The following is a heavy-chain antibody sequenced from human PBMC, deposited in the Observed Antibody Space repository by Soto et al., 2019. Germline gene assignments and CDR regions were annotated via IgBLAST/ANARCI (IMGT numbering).Heavy chain of an antibody. D-gene: IGHD2-2*01. Sequence: QLQLQESGPGLVKPSETLSLTCTVSGGSISSSSYYWGWIRQPPGKGLEWIGSIYYSGSTYYNPSLKSRVTISVDTSKNQFSLKLSSVTAADTAVYYCARQDCSSTSCYEGFFDYWGQGTLVTVSS. V-gene: IGHV4-39*01. J-gene: IGHJ4*02. CDR2: IYYSGST. CDR1: GGSISSSSYY. CDR3: ARQDCSSTSCYEGFFDY.